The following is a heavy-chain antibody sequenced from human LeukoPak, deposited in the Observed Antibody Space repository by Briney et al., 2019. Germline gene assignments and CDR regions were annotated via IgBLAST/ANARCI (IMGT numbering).Heavy chain of an antibody. D-gene: IGHD1-26*01. V-gene: IGHV3-53*05. CDR2: IHNDGST. CDR3: AKDLGGSYWIGAFDI. J-gene: IGHJ3*02. CDR1: GFIVSNTY. Sequence: PGGSLRLSCAASGFIVSNTYMTWVRQAPGKGLEWVSVIHNDGSTYYADSVKGRFTISRDNSKNTLYLQMNSLRAEDTAVYYCAKDLGGSYWIGAFDIWGQGTMVTVSS.